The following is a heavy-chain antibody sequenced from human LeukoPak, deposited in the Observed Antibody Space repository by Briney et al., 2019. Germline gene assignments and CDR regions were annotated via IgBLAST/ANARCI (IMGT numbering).Heavy chain of an antibody. Sequence: GGSLSLSCAASGFTFDDYGMSWVRQAPGKGLERVSGINWNGGSTGYADSVKGRFTISRDNAKNSLYLQMNSLRAEDTALYYCARDLTPWSSYGSFDYWGQGTLVTVSS. CDR2: INWNGGST. CDR3: ARDLTPWSSYGSFDY. CDR1: GFTFDDYG. D-gene: IGHD5-18*01. V-gene: IGHV3-20*04. J-gene: IGHJ4*02.